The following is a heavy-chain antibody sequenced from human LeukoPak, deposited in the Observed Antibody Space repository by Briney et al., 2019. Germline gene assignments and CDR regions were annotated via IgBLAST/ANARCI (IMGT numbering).Heavy chain of an antibody. CDR2: ISSSGSTI. CDR3: ARDPCSGGNCYFDY. V-gene: IGHV3-11*04. D-gene: IGHD2-15*01. Sequence: PGGSLRLSCAASGFTFSDYYMSWFRQAPGKGLEWVSYISSSGSTIYYGDSVKGRFTISRDNAKNSLYLQMNSLRAEDTAVYYCARDPCSGGNCYFDYWGQGTLVTVSS. J-gene: IGHJ4*02. CDR1: GFTFSDYY.